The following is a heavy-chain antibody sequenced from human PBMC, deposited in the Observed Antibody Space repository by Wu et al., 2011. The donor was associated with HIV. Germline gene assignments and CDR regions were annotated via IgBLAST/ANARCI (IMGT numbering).Heavy chain of an antibody. CDR2: IIAIFGTA. V-gene: IGHV1-69*14. D-gene: IGHD3-3*01. CDR1: GGTFNSYA. CDR3: AREVVRFLEWLSRGYYYYMDV. J-gene: IGHJ6*03. Sequence: QVQPVQSGAEVKKPGSSVKVSCKASGGTFNSYAISWVRQAPGQGLEWMGGIIAIFGTANYAQKFQGRVTITADKSTSTAYMELSSLRSEDTAVYYCAREVVRFLEWLSRGYYYYMDVWGKGTTVTVSS.